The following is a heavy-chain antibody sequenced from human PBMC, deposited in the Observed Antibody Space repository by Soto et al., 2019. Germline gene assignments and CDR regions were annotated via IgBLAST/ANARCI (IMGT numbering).Heavy chain of an antibody. CDR3: ERDPPRYFTSSPEGAGL. V-gene: IGHV1-2*02. D-gene: IGHD2-21*01. CDR1: GYTFSDYY. CDR2: INPKTGDT. J-gene: IGHJ4*02. Sequence: ASVKVSCKAGGYTFSDYYIRWVRQASGQGLEWLGWINPKTGDTNYPQKFQGRITMTRDTSMSTAYMELTNLTSDDTAVYYCERDPPRYFTSSPEGAGLWGQGTLVTVSS.